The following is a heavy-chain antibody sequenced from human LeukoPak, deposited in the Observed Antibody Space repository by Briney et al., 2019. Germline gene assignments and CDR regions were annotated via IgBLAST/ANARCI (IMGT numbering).Heavy chain of an antibody. V-gene: IGHV4-30-4*01. Sequence: PSETLSLTCTVSGGSISSGDYYWSWIRQPPGKGLEWIGYIYYSGSTYYNPSLKSRVTISVDTSKNQFSLKLSSVTAADTAVYYCARVIRVGSSWHNWFDPWGQGTLVTVSS. CDR3: ARVIRVGSSWHNWFDP. J-gene: IGHJ5*02. CDR1: GGSISSGDYY. D-gene: IGHD6-13*01. CDR2: IYYSGST.